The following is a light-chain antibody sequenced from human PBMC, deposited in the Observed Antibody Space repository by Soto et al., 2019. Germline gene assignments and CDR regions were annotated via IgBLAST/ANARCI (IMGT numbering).Light chain of an antibody. Sequence: DMEMAQSPSSLSASVGDRVTITCRASQSISRYLNWYQQKPGKAPKILLYAASSLQSGVPSRFSGSGSGTDFTLTISSLQPEDFATYYCQQSYSTPPTFCQGTRVEIK. V-gene: IGKV1-39*01. CDR3: QQSYSTPPT. CDR2: AAS. CDR1: QSISRY. J-gene: IGKJ1*01.